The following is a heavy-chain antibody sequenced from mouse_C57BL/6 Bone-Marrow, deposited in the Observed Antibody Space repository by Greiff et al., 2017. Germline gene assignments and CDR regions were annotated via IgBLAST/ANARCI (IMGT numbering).Heavy chain of an antibody. V-gene: IGHV14-4*01. Sequence: VQLQQSGAELVMPGASVKLSCTASGFNIKDDYMHWVKQRPEQGLEWIGWIDPENGDTEYASKFQGKATITADTSSNTAYLQLSSLTSEDTAVYYCTGSQAWFAYWGQGTLVTVSA. J-gene: IGHJ3*01. CDR3: TGSQAWFAY. CDR1: GFNIKDDY. CDR2: IDPENGDT. D-gene: IGHD1-1*01.